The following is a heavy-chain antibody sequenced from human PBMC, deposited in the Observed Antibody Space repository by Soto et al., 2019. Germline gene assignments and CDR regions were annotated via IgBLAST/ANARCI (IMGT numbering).Heavy chain of an antibody. J-gene: IGHJ6*02. CDR2: IYYSGST. V-gene: IGHV4-59*01. CDR3: ARDLWGYCGTDCYPLDV. D-gene: IGHD2-21*02. Sequence: SETLSLTCIVSGGSISSYYWSWIRQPPGKGLEWIGYIYYSGSTNYNPSLKSRVTISVDTSKNQFSLKLNSVTAADTAVYYCARDLWGYCGTDCYPLDVWGQGTTVTVS. CDR1: GGSISSYY.